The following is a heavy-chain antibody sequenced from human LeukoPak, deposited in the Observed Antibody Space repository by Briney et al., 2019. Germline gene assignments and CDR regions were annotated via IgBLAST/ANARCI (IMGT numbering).Heavy chain of an antibody. CDR3: TREGFYSSSWN. Sequence: GRSLRLSCTASGFTFGDYAMNWVRQAPGKGLEWVGFIRSKADDGTTEYAASVKGRFTISRDDSKSIAYLQMNSQRTDDTAVYYCTREGFYSSSWNWGQGTLVTVSS. V-gene: IGHV3-49*04. J-gene: IGHJ4*02. D-gene: IGHD6-13*01. CDR1: GFTFGDYA. CDR2: IRSKADDGTT.